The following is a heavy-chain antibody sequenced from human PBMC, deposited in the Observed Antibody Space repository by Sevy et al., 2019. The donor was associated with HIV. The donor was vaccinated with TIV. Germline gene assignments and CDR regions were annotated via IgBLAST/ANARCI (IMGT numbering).Heavy chain of an antibody. CDR2: INHSGST. V-gene: IGHV4-34*01. CDR3: ARAEDQPLLDIYFDY. J-gene: IGHJ4*02. D-gene: IGHD2-2*01. Sequence: SETQSLTCAVYGGSFSGYYWSWIRQPPGKGLEWIGEINHSGSTNYNPSLKSRVTISVDTSKNQFSLKLSSVTAADTAVYYCARAEDQPLLDIYFDYWGQGTLVTVS. CDR1: GGSFSGYY.